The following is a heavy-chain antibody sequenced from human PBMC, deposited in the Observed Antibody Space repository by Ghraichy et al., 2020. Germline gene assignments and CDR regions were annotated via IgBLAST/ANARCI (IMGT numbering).Heavy chain of an antibody. CDR1: GGSISSYY. D-gene: IGHD1-1*01. Sequence: SETLSLTCTVSGGSISSYYWSWIRQPPGKGLEWIGYIYTSGSTNYNPSLKSRVTISVDTSKNQFSLKLSSVTAADTAVYYCARHGPSGYNWNDVMVYYFDYWGQGTLVTVSS. CDR2: IYTSGST. V-gene: IGHV4-4*09. J-gene: IGHJ4*02. CDR3: ARHGPSGYNWNDVMVYYFDY.